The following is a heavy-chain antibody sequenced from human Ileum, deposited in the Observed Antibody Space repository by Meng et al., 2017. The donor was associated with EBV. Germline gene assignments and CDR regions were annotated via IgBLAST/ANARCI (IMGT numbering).Heavy chain of an antibody. J-gene: IGHJ4*02. CDR3: ARHQDRGQVNY. D-gene: IGHD1-26*01. CDR2: IYHGGRT. Sequence: FSSRDLWWSWLRQPPGKGLEWIGYIYHGGRTNYNPSLKSRVVISVDASKNQFDLRLCSVTAADTAVYYCARHQDRGQVNYWGQGTLVTVSS. V-gene: IGHV4-4*02. CDR1: FSSRDLW.